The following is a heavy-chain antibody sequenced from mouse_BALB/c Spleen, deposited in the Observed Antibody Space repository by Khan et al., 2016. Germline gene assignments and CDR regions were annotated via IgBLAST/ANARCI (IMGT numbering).Heavy chain of an antibody. Sequence: EVKLLESGPGLVKPSQSLSLTCTVTGYSITSDYALNWIRQFPGNKLEWMGYIRYSGSTTYNPSLKSRISITRDTSKNQFFLQLYSVTTEDTATYYCTRSPTATRYFDVWGAGTTVTVSS. J-gene: IGHJ1*01. V-gene: IGHV3-2*02. CDR2: IRYSGST. CDR3: TRSPTATRYFDV. CDR1: GYSITSDYA. D-gene: IGHD1-2*01.